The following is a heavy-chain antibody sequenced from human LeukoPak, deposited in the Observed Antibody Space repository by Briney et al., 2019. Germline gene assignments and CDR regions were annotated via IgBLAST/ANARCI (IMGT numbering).Heavy chain of an antibody. Sequence: HPGGSLRLCCAASGFTFSSYWMSWVRQAPGKGLEWVSYISTSGGTIYYADSVKGRFTISRDNAKNSLYLQMNSLRAEDTAVYYCARGPPLFDPWGQGTLVTVSS. J-gene: IGHJ5*02. CDR2: ISTSGGTI. CDR3: ARGPPLFDP. V-gene: IGHV3-48*04. CDR1: GFTFSSYW.